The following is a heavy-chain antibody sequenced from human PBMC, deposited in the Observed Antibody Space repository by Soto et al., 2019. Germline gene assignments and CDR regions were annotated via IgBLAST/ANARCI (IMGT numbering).Heavy chain of an antibody. V-gene: IGHV5-51*01. D-gene: IGHD5-12*01. CDR1: GYSFTSYW. J-gene: IGHJ5*02. Sequence: GASLKISCKGSGYSFTSYWIGWVRQMLGKGLEWMGIIHPSDFDTRYSPSFQGQVTISADKSISTAYLQWSSLRASDTAMYYCAIHSTGYEDSWGRGTLVTVSS. CDR2: IHPSDFDT. CDR3: AIHSTGYEDS.